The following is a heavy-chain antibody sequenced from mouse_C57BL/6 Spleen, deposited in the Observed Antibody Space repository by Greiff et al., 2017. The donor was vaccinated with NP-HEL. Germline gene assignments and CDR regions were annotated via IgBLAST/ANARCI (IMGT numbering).Heavy chain of an antibody. V-gene: IGHV1-64*01. D-gene: IGHD1-1*02. J-gene: IGHJ2*01. Sequence: VQLQQSGAELVKPGASVKLSCKASGYTFTSYWMHWVKQRPGQGLEWIGMIHPSGSNTNYNEKFKGKATLTVDKSSSTAYMQLSSLTSEDSAVXDFAIGGNGLDYWGQGTTVTVSA. CDR3: AIGGNGLDY. CDR1: GYTFTSYW. CDR2: IHPSGSNT.